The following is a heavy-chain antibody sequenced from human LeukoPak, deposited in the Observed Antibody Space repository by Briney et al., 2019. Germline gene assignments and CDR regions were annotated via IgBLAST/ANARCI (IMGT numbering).Heavy chain of an antibody. Sequence: SETLSLTCAVYGGSFSGYYWSWIRQPPGKGLEWIGEINHIGSTNYNPSLKSRVTISVDTSKNQFSLKLSSLTAADTAVYYCARGPSYYDSSGYYYYYWGQGTLVTVSS. CDR2: INHIGST. J-gene: IGHJ4*02. CDR1: GGSFSGYY. V-gene: IGHV4-34*01. CDR3: ARGPSYYDSSGYYYYY. D-gene: IGHD3-22*01.